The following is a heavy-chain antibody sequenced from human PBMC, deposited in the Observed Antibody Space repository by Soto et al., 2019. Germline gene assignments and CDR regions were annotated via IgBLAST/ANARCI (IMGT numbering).Heavy chain of an antibody. CDR3: ARSYYYGSGSYYFDY. D-gene: IGHD3-10*01. CDR2: MYHSGST. CDR1: GGSISSGGYS. V-gene: IGHV4-30-2*02. Sequence: SETLSLTCAVSGGSISSGGYSWSWIRQPPGKGLEWIGYMYHSGSTYYNPSLKSRVTISIDRSKNQFSLKLSSVTAADTAVYYCARSYYYGSGSYYFDYWGQGTLVTVSS. J-gene: IGHJ4*02.